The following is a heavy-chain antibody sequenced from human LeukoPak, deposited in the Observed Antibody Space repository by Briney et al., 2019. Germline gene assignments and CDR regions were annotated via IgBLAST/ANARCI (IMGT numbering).Heavy chain of an antibody. CDR1: GGSISSYY. V-gene: IGHV4-59*01. D-gene: IGHD4-17*01. Sequence: PSEPLSLTCTVSGGSISSYYWSWIRQPPGKGLEWIGYIYYSGSTNYNPSLKSRVTISVDTSKNQFSLKLSSVTAADTAVYYCARVHDYGDYLDYWGQGTLVTVSS. CDR3: ARVHDYGDYLDY. CDR2: IYYSGST. J-gene: IGHJ4*02.